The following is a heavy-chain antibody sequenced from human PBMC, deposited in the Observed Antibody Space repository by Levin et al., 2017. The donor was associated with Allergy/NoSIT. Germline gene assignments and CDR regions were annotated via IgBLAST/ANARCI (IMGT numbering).Heavy chain of an antibody. CDR1: GYTFSNYW. V-gene: IGHV5-51*01. Sequence: PGESLKISCQASGYTFSNYWLAWVRQRPGKGLEWMGIIYPGDSETVYSPSFQGLITISADKSIDTIYLQGARLRASDTAIYFCARRGPDFLPSETYTTPHALDIWGQGTVVSVSS. CDR3: ARRGPDFLPSETYTTPHALDI. CDR2: IYPGDSET. D-gene: IGHD2-2*02. J-gene: IGHJ3*02.